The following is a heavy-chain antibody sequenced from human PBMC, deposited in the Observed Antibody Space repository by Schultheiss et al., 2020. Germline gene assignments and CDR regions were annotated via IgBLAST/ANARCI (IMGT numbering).Heavy chain of an antibody. Sequence: SETLSLTCTVSGGSISSYYWSWIRQPPGKGLEWIGYIYYSGSTYYNPSLKSRVTISVDTSKNQFSLKLSSVTAADTAVYYCARDGVAPGLDYWGQGGLVTVSS. J-gene: IGHJ4*02. D-gene: IGHD3-16*01. CDR1: GGSISSYY. V-gene: IGHV4-59*01. CDR2: IYYSGST. CDR3: ARDGVAPGLDY.